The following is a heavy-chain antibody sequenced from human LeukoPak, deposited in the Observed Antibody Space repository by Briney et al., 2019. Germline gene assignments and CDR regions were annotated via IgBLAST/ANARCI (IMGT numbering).Heavy chain of an antibody. Sequence: GESLQISCKGSGYSFTSYWIGWVRQMPGKGLEWMGIIYPGDSDTRYSPSFQGQVTISADKSISTAYLQWSSLRASDTAMYYCARPVSVAHDAFDIWGQGTMVTVSS. CDR2: IYPGDSDT. V-gene: IGHV5-51*01. J-gene: IGHJ3*02. CDR1: GYSFTSYW. CDR3: ARPVSVAHDAFDI. D-gene: IGHD4-17*01.